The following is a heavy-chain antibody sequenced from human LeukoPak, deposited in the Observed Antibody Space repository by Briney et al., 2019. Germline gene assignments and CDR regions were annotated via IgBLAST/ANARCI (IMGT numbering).Heavy chain of an antibody. J-gene: IGHJ6*03. V-gene: IGHV3-23*01. CDR3: AKDESYGAGQWLPRGYYYYYMDV. Sequence: GGSLRLSCAASGFTFSSYEMNWVRQAPGKGLEWVSAISGSGGSTYYADSVKGRFTISRDNSKNTLYLQMNSLRAEDTAVYYCAKDESYGAGQWLPRGYYYYYMDVWGKGTTVTISS. CDR1: GFTFSSYE. D-gene: IGHD6-19*01. CDR2: ISGSGGST.